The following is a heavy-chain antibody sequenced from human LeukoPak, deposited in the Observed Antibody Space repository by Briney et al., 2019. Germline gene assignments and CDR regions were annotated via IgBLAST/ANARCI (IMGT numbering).Heavy chain of an antibody. Sequence: SVKVSCKASGGTFSSYAISWVRQAPGQGLEWMGGIIPIFCTANYAQKFQGRVTITADESTSTAYMELSSLRSEDTAVYYCARRGGSYYYYGMDVWGQGTTVTVSS. CDR1: GGTFSSYA. CDR2: IIPIFCTA. D-gene: IGHD2-15*01. J-gene: IGHJ6*02. V-gene: IGHV1-69*13. CDR3: ARRGGSYYYYGMDV.